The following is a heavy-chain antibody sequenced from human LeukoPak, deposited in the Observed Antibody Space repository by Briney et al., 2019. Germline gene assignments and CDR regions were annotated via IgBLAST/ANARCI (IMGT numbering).Heavy chain of an antibody. CDR3: ARTKRAPAASPFEY. CDR1: GYTFTGYY. CDR2: INPNSGGT. D-gene: IGHD2-2*01. Sequence: ASVKVSCKSSGYTFTGYYMHWERQAPGQGLEWMGWINPNSGGTNYAQKFQGRVTMTRDTSISTAYMELSRLRSDDTAVYYCARTKRAPAASPFEYWGQGPLVTVSS. J-gene: IGHJ4*02. V-gene: IGHV1-2*02.